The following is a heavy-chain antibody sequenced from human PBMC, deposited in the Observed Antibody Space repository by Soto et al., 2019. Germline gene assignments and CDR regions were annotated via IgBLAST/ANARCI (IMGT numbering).Heavy chain of an antibody. CDR2: IIPIFGTA. D-gene: IGHD6-13*01. V-gene: IGHV1-69*12. CDR3: ALHTSGAAAGTWWFDP. J-gene: IGHJ5*02. CDR1: GGTFSSYA. Sequence: QVQLVQSGAEVKKPGSSVKVSCKASGGTFSSYAISWVRQAPGQGLEWMGGIIPIFGTATYAQKFQGRVTITADESTSTAYMELSSLRSEDTAVYYCALHTSGAAAGTWWFDPWGQGTLVTVSS.